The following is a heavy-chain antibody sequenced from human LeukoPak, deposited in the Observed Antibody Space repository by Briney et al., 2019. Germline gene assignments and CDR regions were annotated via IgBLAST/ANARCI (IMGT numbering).Heavy chain of an antibody. CDR1: GGSVDNSNYY. D-gene: IGHD6-13*01. V-gene: IGHV4-39*07. J-gene: IGHJ4*02. CDR2: IYHSGST. CDR3: ARVGTAAGFDY. Sequence: SETLSLSCTVSGGSVDNSNYYWGWIRQPPGKGLEWIGEIYHSGSTNYNPSLKSRVTISVDKSKNHFSLKLSSVTAADTAVYYCARVGTAAGFDYWGQGTLVTVSS.